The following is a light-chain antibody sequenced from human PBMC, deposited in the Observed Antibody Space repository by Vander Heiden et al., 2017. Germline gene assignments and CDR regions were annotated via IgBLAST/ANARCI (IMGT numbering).Light chain of an antibody. J-gene: IGKJ5*01. V-gene: IGKV3D-20*01. CDR3: QQYGSSPT. Sequence: EFALSPSPATLSLSPGERATLSGGASKSVSSSYLAWYQQKPGLAPRLLIYDASSRATGIPDRFSGSGSGTDFTLTISRLEPEDFAVYYCQQYGSSPTFGQGTRLEIK. CDR1: KSVSSSY. CDR2: DAS.